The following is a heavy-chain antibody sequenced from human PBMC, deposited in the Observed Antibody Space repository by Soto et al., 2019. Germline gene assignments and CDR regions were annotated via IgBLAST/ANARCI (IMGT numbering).Heavy chain of an antibody. CDR1: GGSLSSGGYY. Sequence: SETLSLTCTVSGGSLSSGGYYWSWIRQHPEKGLEWIGYIYYSGTTYYNPSLRSRLHISVDTSKNQFSLKLSSVTAADTAVYYCARDYYDSSGYYYIDYWGQG. CDR3: ARDYYDSSGYYYIDY. J-gene: IGHJ4*02. D-gene: IGHD3-22*01. CDR2: IYYSGTT. V-gene: IGHV4-31*03.